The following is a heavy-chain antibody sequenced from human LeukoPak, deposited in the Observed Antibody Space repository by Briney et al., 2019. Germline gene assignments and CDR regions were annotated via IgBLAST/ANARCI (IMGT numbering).Heavy chain of an antibody. CDR2: ISCLDSYI. CDR1: GFTFSRYS. CDR3: ARGGELLFFGETFFDY. Sequence: GGSLRLSCAASGFTFSRYSLNWVGQAPGKGREGVSSISCLDSYIYNADSVKGRLTTSRDNAKNSLYLQMTSLRVEDTAVYYCARGGELLFFGETFFDYWGQGILVTVSS. D-gene: IGHD3-10*01. J-gene: IGHJ4*02. V-gene: IGHV3-21*01.